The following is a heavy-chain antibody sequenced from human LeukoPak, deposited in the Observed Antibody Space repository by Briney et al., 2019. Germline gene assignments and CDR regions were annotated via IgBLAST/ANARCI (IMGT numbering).Heavy chain of an antibody. CDR1: GFTFSSYE. V-gene: IGHV3-48*03. CDR3: AREACCSTTSCLLGGYYYYYMDV. D-gene: IGHD2-2*01. CDR2: ISSSGNTI. J-gene: IGHJ6*03. Sequence: GGSLRLSCAASGFTFSSYEMNWVRQAPGKGLEWVSYISSSGNTIYYADSVKGRFTISRGNAKNSLYLQMNSLRAEDTAVYYCAREACCSTTSCLLGGYYYYYMDVWGKGTTVTVSS.